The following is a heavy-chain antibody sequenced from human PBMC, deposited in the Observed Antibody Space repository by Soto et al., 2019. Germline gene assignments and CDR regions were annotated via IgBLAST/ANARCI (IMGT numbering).Heavy chain of an antibody. V-gene: IGHV3-23*01. Sequence: EVQLLESGGGLVQPGGSLRLSCAASGFTFSTYAMIWVRQAPGKGLARVSAISNSGGVTFYADSVKGRFIISRDNSKVTLYLQMNSLRAEDTSMYHCARLGLSSNTDYWGQGTLVTVSS. D-gene: IGHD2-2*01. CDR1: GFTFSTYA. CDR3: ARLGLSSNTDY. CDR2: ISNSGGVT. J-gene: IGHJ4*02.